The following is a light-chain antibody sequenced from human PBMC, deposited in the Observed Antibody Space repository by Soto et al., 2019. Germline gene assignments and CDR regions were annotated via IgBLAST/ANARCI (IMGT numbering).Light chain of an antibody. CDR1: SSDVGAYNY. Sequence: QSALTQPASVSGSPGQSITIYCTGTSSDVGAYNYVSWYQQHPGKAPKLMIYEVSNRPSGVSNRFSGSKSGNTASLTISGLQAEDEADYHCSSFTTIRTYVFGTGTKLTVL. V-gene: IGLV2-14*01. CDR3: SSFTTIRTYV. CDR2: EVS. J-gene: IGLJ1*01.